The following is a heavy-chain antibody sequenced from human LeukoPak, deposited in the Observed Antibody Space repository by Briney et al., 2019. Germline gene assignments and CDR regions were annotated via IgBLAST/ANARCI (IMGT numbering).Heavy chain of an antibody. Sequence: GSSVEVSCKASGGTFSSYAISWVRQAPGQGLEWMGGIIPIFGTANYAQKFQGRVTITADKYTSTAYMELSSLRSEDTAVYYCAGVSIAAAGTGFDYWGQGTLVTVSS. CDR3: AGVSIAAAGTGFDY. CDR1: GGTFSSYA. V-gene: IGHV1-69*06. D-gene: IGHD6-13*01. J-gene: IGHJ4*02. CDR2: IIPIFGTA.